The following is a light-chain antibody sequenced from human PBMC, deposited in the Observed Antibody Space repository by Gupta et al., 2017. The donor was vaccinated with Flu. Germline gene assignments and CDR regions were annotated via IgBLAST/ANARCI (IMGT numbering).Light chain of an antibody. V-gene: IGKV1-5*03. Sequence: DIQMTQSPSTLSASVGDRVTITCRASQNINSYLAWYQRKPGKAPKLLIYKASNVESGVPSRFSGSGSETDFTLTISSLQPDDFATYYCLQYSDLYTFGQGTKLE. CDR2: KAS. J-gene: IGKJ2*01. CDR3: LQYSDLYT. CDR1: QNINSY.